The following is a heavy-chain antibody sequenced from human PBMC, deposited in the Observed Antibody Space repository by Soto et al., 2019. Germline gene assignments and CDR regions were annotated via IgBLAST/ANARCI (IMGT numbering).Heavy chain of an antibody. D-gene: IGHD3-10*01. CDR1: GGSISSSSYY. J-gene: IGHJ3*02. CDR2: IYYSGST. CDR3: AKGGSGSYSNAFDI. V-gene: IGHV4-39*01. Sequence: QLQLQESGPGLVKPSETLSLTCTVSGGSISSSSYYWGWIRQPPGKGLEWIGSIYYSGSTYYNPSLKSRVTISVDTSKNQVSLKLSSVTAADTAVYYCAKGGSGSYSNAFDIWGQGTMVTVSS.